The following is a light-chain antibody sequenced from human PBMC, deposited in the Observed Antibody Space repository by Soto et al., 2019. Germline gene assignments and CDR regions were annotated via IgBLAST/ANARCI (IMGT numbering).Light chain of an antibody. CDR2: AAS. CDR1: QGVGAY. V-gene: IGKV1-39*01. CDR3: QQSYKTPHT. Sequence: DIQMTQSPSSLSASVGDRVTITCRASQGVGAYLLWYQQRQGRAPKLLIYAASNLLSGVPSRFSGSGSGTNFTLISSLQPEDFATYYCQQSYKTPHTFGQGTKLETK. J-gene: IGKJ2*01.